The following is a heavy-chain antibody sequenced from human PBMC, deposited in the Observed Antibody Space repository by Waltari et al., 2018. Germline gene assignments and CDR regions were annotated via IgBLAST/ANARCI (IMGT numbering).Heavy chain of an antibody. J-gene: IGHJ5*02. CDR3: ARGRDNVVVVAATPESWFDP. CDR2: IIPVRGTE. Sequence: QVQLVQSGAEVKKPGSSVKVSCKASGGTFSSYAISWVRQAPGQGLGWRGGIIPVRGTENESTKFHGRVTITEDESTRTAVMELSSLRAEATSVYYCARGRDNVVVVAATPESWFDPWGQGTLVTVSS. V-gene: IGHV1-69*11. CDR1: GGTFSSYA. D-gene: IGHD2-15*01.